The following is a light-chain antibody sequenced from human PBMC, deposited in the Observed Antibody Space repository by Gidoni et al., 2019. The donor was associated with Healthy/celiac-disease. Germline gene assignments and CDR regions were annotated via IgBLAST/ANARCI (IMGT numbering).Light chain of an antibody. CDR3: QQSYSTLFT. Sequence: DIQMTQSPSSLSASVGDRVTITCRASQSISSYLNWYQQKPGKAPKLLIYAASSLQSGVPSSFSGSGSGTDFTLTISSLQPEDFATYYCQQSYSTLFTFGPGTKVKIK. CDR1: QSISSY. J-gene: IGKJ3*01. V-gene: IGKV1-39*01. CDR2: AAS.